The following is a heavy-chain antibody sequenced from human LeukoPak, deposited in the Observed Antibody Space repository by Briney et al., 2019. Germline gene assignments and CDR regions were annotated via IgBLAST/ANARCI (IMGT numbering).Heavy chain of an antibody. D-gene: IGHD6-19*01. CDR3: ARDRVGSGWPRPYYFEK. CDR1: GYAFTGYY. J-gene: IGHJ4*02. Sequence: ASVKVSCTPSGYAFTGYYIHWLRQAPGQGLEWMGWINPNTGATNAQRFQGRVTMTRDTSINTAYMELSTLTSDDTDVYYCARDRVGSGWPRPYYFEKWGQGTLVTVSS. CDR2: INPNTGAT. V-gene: IGHV1-2*02.